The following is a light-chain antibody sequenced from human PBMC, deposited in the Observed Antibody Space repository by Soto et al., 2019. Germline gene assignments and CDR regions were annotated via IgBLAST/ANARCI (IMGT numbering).Light chain of an antibody. CDR3: QQRSIWPWT. CDR1: QSISNW. Sequence: IVLTQSPATLSLSLGKSATLSCRASQSISNWLIWYQQKPGQAPRLLIYDVSNRETGIPARFSGSGSGTDFTLTISSLEPEDFAAYFCQQRSIWPWTFGQGTKVDI. CDR2: DVS. V-gene: IGKV3-11*01. J-gene: IGKJ1*01.